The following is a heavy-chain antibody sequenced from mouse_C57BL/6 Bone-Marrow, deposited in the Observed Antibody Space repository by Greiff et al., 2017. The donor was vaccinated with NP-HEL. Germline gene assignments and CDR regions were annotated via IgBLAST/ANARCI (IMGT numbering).Heavy chain of an antibody. Sequence: VQLQQSGAELVRPGSSVKLSCKASGYTFTSYWMHWVKQRPIQGLEWIGNIDPSDSETHYNQKFKDKATLTVDKSSSTAYMQLSSLTSEDSAVYYCAAIYYDYIYWGQGTLVTVSA. CDR1: GYTFTSYW. V-gene: IGHV1-52*01. CDR2: IDPSDSET. J-gene: IGHJ3*01. D-gene: IGHD2-4*01. CDR3: AAIYYDYIY.